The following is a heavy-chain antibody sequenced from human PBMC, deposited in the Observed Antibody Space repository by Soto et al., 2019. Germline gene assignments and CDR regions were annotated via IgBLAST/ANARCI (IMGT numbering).Heavy chain of an antibody. Sequence: QVQLQQWGAGLLKPSETLSLTCAVYGGSFSGYYWSWIRQPPGKGLEWIGEINHSGSTNYNPSLKTRVTISVDTSKTQCSLKLSSVTAADTAVYYCARTYSSSWSPVDSWGQGTLVTVSS. CDR3: ARTYSSSWSPVDS. D-gene: IGHD6-13*01. CDR1: GGSFSGYY. J-gene: IGHJ4*02. V-gene: IGHV4-34*01. CDR2: INHSGST.